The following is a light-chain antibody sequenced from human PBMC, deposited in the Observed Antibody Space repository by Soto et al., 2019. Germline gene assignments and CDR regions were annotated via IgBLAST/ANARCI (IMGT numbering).Light chain of an antibody. V-gene: IGLV2-23*02. Sequence: QSALTQPASVSGSPGQSITISCTGTSSDVGSYNLVSWYQQHPGKAPNVLIYEVSKRPSGVSNRFSGSKSGNAASLTISGLQAEDEAHYYCCSYAGSNTAVFGGGTKLTVL. J-gene: IGLJ2*01. CDR1: SSDVGSYNL. CDR2: EVS. CDR3: CSYAGSNTAV.